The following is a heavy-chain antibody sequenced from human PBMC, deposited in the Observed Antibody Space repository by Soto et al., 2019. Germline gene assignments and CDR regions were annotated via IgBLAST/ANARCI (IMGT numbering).Heavy chain of an antibody. J-gene: IGHJ6*02. V-gene: IGHV3-30*18. CDR2: LSHDENNK. CDR1: GFTFSTYG. D-gene: IGHD2-2*01. Sequence: QVQLVESGGGVVQPGRSLRLSCAASGFTFSTYGMHWVRQPPGKGLEWVAALSHDENNKYYADSVKGRFTISRDNSKNTLYLEMFSLRVEDPAVYYCVKEGRGSTTSCSRCYGLDVWGQGTTVTVSS. CDR3: VKEGRGSTTSCSRCYGLDV.